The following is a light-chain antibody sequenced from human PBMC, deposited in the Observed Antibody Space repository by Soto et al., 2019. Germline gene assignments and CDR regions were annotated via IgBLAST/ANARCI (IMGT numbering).Light chain of an antibody. CDR2: GAS. J-gene: IGKJ4*01. CDR3: QQYGDSPRVT. Sequence: EIVLTQSPGTLSLSPGERATLSCRASQSVSSNYLAWYQQKPGQAPRLLIYGASSRATGIPDRFSGSGSGTAFTLTISRLEPEDFAVYYCQQYGDSPRVTFGGGTKVEIK. CDR1: QSVSSNY. V-gene: IGKV3-20*01.